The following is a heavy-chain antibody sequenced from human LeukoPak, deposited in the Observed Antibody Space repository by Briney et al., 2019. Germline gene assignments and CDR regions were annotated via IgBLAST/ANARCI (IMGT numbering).Heavy chain of an antibody. CDR2: ISGSGGST. CDR3: ARDLSHDSSGWYPGAFDI. J-gene: IGHJ3*02. D-gene: IGHD6-19*01. Sequence: GGSLRLFCAASGFTFSSYAMSWVRQAPGKGLEWVSAISGSGGSTYYADSVKGRFTISRDNSKNTLYLQMNSLRAEDTAVYYCARDLSHDSSGWYPGAFDIWGQGTMVTVSS. V-gene: IGHV3-23*01. CDR1: GFTFSSYA.